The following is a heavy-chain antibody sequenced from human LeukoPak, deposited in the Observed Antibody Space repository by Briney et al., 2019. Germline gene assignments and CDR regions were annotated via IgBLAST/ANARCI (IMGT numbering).Heavy chain of an antibody. CDR3: ARDRGSGSYYGYYYYYGMDV. Sequence: GGSLRLSCAASGFTFSSYSMNWVRQAPGKGLEWVSSTSSSSSYIYYADSVKGRFTISRDNAKNSLYLQMNSLRAEDTAVYYCARDRGSGSYYGYYYYYGMDVWGQGTTVTVSS. D-gene: IGHD3-10*01. J-gene: IGHJ6*02. CDR2: TSSSSSYI. CDR1: GFTFSSYS. V-gene: IGHV3-21*01.